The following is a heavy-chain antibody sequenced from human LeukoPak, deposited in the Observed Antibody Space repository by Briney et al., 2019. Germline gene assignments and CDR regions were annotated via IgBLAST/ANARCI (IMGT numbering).Heavy chain of an antibody. V-gene: IGHV1-2*02. CDR3: ARGMSGSYYAAVDY. J-gene: IGHJ4*02. CDR1: GYTFTDYF. D-gene: IGHD1-26*01. CDR2: IKPNSGDT. Sequence: ASVKVSCKASGYTFTDYFMHWVRQAPGQGLEWMGWIKPNSGDTNYAQKLQGRVTMTTDTSTSTAYMELRSLRSDDTAVYYCARGMSGSYYAAVDYWGQGTLVTVSS.